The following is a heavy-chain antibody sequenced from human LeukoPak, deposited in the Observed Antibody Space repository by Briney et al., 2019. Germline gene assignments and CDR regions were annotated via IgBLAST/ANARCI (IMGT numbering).Heavy chain of an antibody. CDR3: ARRRGDYGSGELDI. D-gene: IGHD3-10*01. J-gene: IGHJ3*02. CDR2: IYYSGST. CDR1: GGSISSSSYY. Sequence: SETLSLTCTVSGGSISSSSYYWGWIRQPPGKGLEWIGSIYYSGSTNYNPSLKSRVTISLDTSKNQFSLKLSSVTAADTAVYYCARRRGDYGSGELDIWGQGTMVTVSS. V-gene: IGHV4-39*07.